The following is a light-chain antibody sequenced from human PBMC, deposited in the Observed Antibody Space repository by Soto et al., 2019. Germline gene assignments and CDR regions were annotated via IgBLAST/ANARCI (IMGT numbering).Light chain of an antibody. CDR1: QSVSNNY. Sequence: EIVLTQSPGTLSLSPGERATLSCRVSQSVSNNYLAWYQQKPGQAPRLLIYGAHIRAIGIADRFRGSGSGTEFTLTISRLEPEDFAVYYCQQYHSLPRTFGQGTKVDI. CDR3: QQYHSLPRT. V-gene: IGKV3-20*01. CDR2: GAH. J-gene: IGKJ1*01.